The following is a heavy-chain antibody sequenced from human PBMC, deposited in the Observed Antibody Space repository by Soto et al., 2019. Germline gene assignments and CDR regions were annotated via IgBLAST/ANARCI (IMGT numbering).Heavy chain of an antibody. D-gene: IGHD3-10*01. CDR3: ARWETTGRLDV. CDR1: GFTFRSYG. CDR2: TSYDGSDK. J-gene: IGHJ1*01. Sequence: QVQLVESGGGVVQPGTSLRVSCVGSGFTFRSYGIHWVRQARGKGLEWVALTSYDGSDKYYGDSVWGRFTISRDKSRNTADLQMDRQKLTNTPLYHSARWETTGRLDVWGQGTLVSVSS. V-gene: IGHV3-30*19.